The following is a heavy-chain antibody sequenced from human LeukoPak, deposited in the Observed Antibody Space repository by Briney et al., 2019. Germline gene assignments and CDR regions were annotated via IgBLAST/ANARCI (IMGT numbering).Heavy chain of an antibody. CDR1: GGSISSGGYS. J-gene: IGHJ6*02. V-gene: IGHV4-30-2*01. D-gene: IGHD2-2*01. CDR2: IYHSGST. Sequence: SETLSLTCAVSGGSISSGGYSWSWIRQPPGKGLEWIGYIYHSGSTYYNPSLKSRVTISVDTSKNQFSLKLSSVTAADTAVYYCARTRYCSSTSCYLDYYYGMDVWGQGTTVTVSS. CDR3: ARTRYCSSTSCYLDYYYGMDV.